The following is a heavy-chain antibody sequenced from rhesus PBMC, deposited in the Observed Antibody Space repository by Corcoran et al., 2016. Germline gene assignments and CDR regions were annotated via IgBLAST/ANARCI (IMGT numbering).Heavy chain of an antibody. J-gene: IGHJ4*01. Sequence: EVQLVQSGAEVKKPGASVTISCKAAGSTFTDYHLHWVRPAPGKGLERRGSVDPEDVEADDAQQLHDRVTITRDTSTDTAYMQLSSLRSEGTAVYYCATNPMQLQLLDYWGQGVLVTVSS. D-gene: IGHD5-12*01. V-gene: IGHV1-111*01. CDR1: GSTFTDYH. CDR2: VDPEDVEA. CDR3: ATNPMQLQLLDY.